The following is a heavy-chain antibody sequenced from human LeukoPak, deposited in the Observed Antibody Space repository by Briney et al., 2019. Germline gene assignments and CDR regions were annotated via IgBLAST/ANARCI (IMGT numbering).Heavy chain of an antibody. D-gene: IGHD3-10*01. J-gene: IGHJ4*02. CDR2: INPNSGGT. CDR1: GYTFTGYY. Sequence: ASVKVSCKASGYTFTGYYMHWVRQAPGQGLEWMGWINPNSGGTNYAQKFQGRVTMTRDTSISTAYMELSRLRSDDTAVYYCAKDSAYAYYGSGSYWDYWGQGTLVTVSS. V-gene: IGHV1-2*02. CDR3: AKDSAYAYYGSGSYWDY.